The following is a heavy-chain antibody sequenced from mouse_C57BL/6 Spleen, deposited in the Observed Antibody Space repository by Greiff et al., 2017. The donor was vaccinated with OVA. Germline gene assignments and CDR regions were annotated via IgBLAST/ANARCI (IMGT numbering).Heavy chain of an antibody. CDR2: ISDGGSYT. CDR3: ARVEDYDGGFAY. CDR1: GFTFSSYA. Sequence: EVKLMESGGGLVKPGGSLKLSCAASGFTFSSYAMSWVRQTPEKRLEWVATISDGGSYTYYPDNVKGRFTISSDNAKNNLYLQMSHLKSEDTAMYYCARVEDYDGGFAYWGQGTLVTVSA. V-gene: IGHV5-4*03. J-gene: IGHJ3*01. D-gene: IGHD2-4*01.